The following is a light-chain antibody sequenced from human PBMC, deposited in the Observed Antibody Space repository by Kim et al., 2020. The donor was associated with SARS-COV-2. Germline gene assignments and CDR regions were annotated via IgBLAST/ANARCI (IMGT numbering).Light chain of an antibody. J-gene: IGLJ3*02. Sequence: GQPGPISCAGPNCHVGGYNLVSWYQQHQDKAPKLVIDEVTKRPAGVPDRFSASKSGNTASLTVSGLQSDDEADYYCNSYAGNNLWVFGGGTKLTVL. CDR1: NCHVGGYNL. CDR3: NSYAGNNLWV. CDR2: EVT. V-gene: IGLV2-8*01.